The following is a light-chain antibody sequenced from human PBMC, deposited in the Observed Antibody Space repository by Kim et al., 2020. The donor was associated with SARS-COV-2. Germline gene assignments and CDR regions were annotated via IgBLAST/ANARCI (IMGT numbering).Light chain of an antibody. Sequence: SYELTQPLSVSVALGQTARITCGVNNIVTKNVHWYQQKPGQAPVLVMYRDTNRPSGIPERFSGSNSGNTATLTISRAQAGDEADYYCQVWDSSTWVFGGG. CDR1: NIVTKN. J-gene: IGLJ3*02. CDR2: RDT. CDR3: QVWDSSTWV. V-gene: IGLV3-9*01.